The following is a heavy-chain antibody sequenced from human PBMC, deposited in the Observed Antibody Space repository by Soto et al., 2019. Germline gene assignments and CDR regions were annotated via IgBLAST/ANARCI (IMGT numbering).Heavy chain of an antibody. D-gene: IGHD3-10*01. V-gene: IGHV1-2*02. J-gene: IGHJ6*03. Sequence: ASVKVSCKTSGDSFNDYYIHWVRQAPGQGLEWMGWINPNGGATKYAQKFQGRVTVTRDTSIRTVYMELSSLRSEDTAVYYCARGSGSGSYYTPYYYMDVWGKGTTVTVSS. CDR3: ARGSGSGSYYTPYYYMDV. CDR2: INPNGGAT. CDR1: GDSFNDYY.